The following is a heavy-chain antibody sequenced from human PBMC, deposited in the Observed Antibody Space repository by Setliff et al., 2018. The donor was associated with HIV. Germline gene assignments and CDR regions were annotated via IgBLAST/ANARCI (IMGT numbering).Heavy chain of an antibody. CDR1: GFSFSRYT. CDR2: ISGSGGST. J-gene: IGHJ4*02. D-gene: IGHD5-18*01. CDR3: AKDRRLPISLGLFDY. V-gene: IGHV3-23*01. Sequence: HPGGSLRLSCVASGFSFSRYTMMWVRQAPGKGLEWVSAISGSGGSTYYADSVKGRFTISRDNSKNTLYLQMNSLRAEDTAVYYCAKDRRLPISLGLFDYWGQGTLVTVSS.